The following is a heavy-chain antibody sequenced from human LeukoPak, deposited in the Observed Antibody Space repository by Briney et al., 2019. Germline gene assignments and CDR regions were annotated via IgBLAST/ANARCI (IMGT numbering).Heavy chain of an antibody. CDR3: ARDKPVGATTDYYYGMDV. J-gene: IGHJ6*02. CDR2: ISGSGGST. CDR1: GFTFSSYA. Sequence: GGSLRLSCAASGFTFSSYAMSWVRQAPGKGLEWVSAISGSGGSTYYADSVKGRFTISRENAKNSLYLQMNSLRAEDTAVYYCARDKPVGATTDYYYGMDVWGQGTTVTVSS. D-gene: IGHD1-26*01. V-gene: IGHV3-23*01.